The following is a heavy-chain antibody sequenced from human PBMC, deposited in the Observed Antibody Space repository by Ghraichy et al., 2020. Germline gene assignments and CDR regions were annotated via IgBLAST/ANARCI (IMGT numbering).Heavy chain of an antibody. J-gene: IGHJ3*02. V-gene: IGHV4-59*01. D-gene: IGHD5-12*01. Sequence: SETLSLTCTVSGDSIRSFYWSWIRQPPGKGLEWIGYIYYSGNTNYNPSLKGGVTISVDTSKNQFSLSLSSVTAADTAMYYCVRDTRYDVSGNYWDDAFDIWGQGTMVIVSA. CDR2: IYYSGNT. CDR1: GDSIRSFY. CDR3: VRDTRYDVSGNYWDDAFDI.